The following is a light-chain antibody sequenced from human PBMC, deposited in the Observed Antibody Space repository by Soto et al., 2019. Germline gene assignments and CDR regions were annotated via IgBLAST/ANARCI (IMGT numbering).Light chain of an antibody. Sequence: QSVPTQPASVSGSPGQSITISCTGTSSDVGGYNYVSWYQQHPGKAPKLMIYEVRNRPSGISNRFSGSKSGNTASLTISGLQAEDEADYYCTSYTSSSPYVFGTGTKVTVL. J-gene: IGLJ1*01. CDR2: EVR. V-gene: IGLV2-14*01. CDR3: TSYTSSSPYV. CDR1: SSDVGGYNY.